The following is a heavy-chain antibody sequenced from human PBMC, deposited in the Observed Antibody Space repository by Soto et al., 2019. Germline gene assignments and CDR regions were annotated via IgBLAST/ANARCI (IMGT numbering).Heavy chain of an antibody. CDR1: GFTFSSYA. CDR3: AKDRSSGWDLDY. CDR2: ISGSGGST. V-gene: IGHV3-23*01. D-gene: IGHD6-19*01. J-gene: IGHJ4*02. Sequence: EVQLLESGGGLVQPGGSLRLSCAASGFTFSSYAMSWVRQAPGKGLEWVSAISGSGGSTYYADSVKGRFTISRDNSKNALYMQMNSLRAEDTAVYYCAKDRSSGWDLDYWGQGTLVTVSS.